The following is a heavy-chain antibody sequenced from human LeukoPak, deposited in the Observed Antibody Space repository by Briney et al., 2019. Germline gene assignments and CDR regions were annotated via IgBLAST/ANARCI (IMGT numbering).Heavy chain of an antibody. J-gene: IGHJ6*03. CDR2: IYYSGST. CDR1: GGSISSYY. D-gene: IGHD1-26*01. Sequence: PSETLSLTCTVSGGSISSYYWSWIRQPPGKGLEWIGYIYYSGSTNYNPSLKSRVTISVDTSKNQFSLKLSSVTAADTAVYYCARVYVGATYYYYMDVWGKGTTVTVSS. CDR3: ARVYVGATYYYYMDV. V-gene: IGHV4-59*01.